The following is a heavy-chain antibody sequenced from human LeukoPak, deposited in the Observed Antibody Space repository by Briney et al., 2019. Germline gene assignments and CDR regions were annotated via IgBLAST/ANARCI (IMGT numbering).Heavy chain of an antibody. Sequence: GGSLRLSCAASGFTFSSYAMSWVRHAPGKGLELVSAISGSGGSTYYADSVKGRFTISGDNSKNTLYLQMNSLRAEDTAVYYCAKDKESRSAPFDYWGQGTLVTVSS. J-gene: IGHJ4*02. CDR3: AKDKESRSAPFDY. CDR1: GFTFSSYA. CDR2: ISGSGGST. V-gene: IGHV3-23*01.